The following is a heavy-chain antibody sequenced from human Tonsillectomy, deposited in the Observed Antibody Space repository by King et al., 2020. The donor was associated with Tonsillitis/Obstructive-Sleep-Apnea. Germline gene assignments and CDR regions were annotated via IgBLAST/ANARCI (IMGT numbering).Heavy chain of an antibody. CDR3: AGGAYCSSTSCPKYDAFDI. CDR2: IIISSSYI. CDR1: GFTFSSYN. V-gene: IGHV3-21*01. D-gene: IGHD2-2*01. Sequence: VQLVESGGGLVKPGGSLRLSCAASGFTFSSYNMNWVRQAPGKGLEWVSSIIISSSYIDYADSVKGRFTISRDNARNSLYLQMNSRRAEDTAVYYCAGGAYCSSTSCPKYDAFDIWGQGTMVTVSS. J-gene: IGHJ3*02.